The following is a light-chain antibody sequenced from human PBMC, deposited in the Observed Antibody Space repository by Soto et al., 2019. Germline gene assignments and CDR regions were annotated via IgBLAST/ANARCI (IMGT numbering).Light chain of an antibody. V-gene: IGKV1D-16*01. J-gene: IGKJ2*01. CDR3: QQYDSYPYS. CDR1: QDIRTW. Sequence: DIQLTQSPSSLSASVGDRVTITCRASQDIRTWLGWYQQKPEKAPNSLIYGASTLQSGVPSRFSGSGSGTDFTLTISSLQPEDFATYYCQQYDSYPYSFGQGTKLELK. CDR2: GAS.